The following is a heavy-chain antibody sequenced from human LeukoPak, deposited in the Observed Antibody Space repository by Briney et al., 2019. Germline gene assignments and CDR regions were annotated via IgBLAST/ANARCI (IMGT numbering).Heavy chain of an antibody. J-gene: IGHJ4*02. V-gene: IGHV4-59*08. Sequence: SETLSLTCTVSGGSISGYYWSWIRQPPGKGLEWIGYMYYSGNTNYNPSLRSRVTISIDTSKNQFSLRLSSVTAADTAVYYCARYYGHHSAFDYWGQGTLVTVSS. CDR2: MYYSGNT. D-gene: IGHD4-17*01. CDR3: ARYYGHHSAFDY. CDR1: GGSISGYY.